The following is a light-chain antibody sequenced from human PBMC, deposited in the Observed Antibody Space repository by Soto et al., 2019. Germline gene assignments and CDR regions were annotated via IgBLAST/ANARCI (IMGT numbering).Light chain of an antibody. Sequence: EIVLTQSPDTLSLSPGETATLSCRASQSIYSSYLAWYQQKPGQAPSLVIYGAFTRATGIPDRISGSGSGTDFTLSISRLEPEDFAVYYCQQYGSSPYTFGQGTKLEI. J-gene: IGKJ2*01. V-gene: IGKV3-20*01. CDR1: QSIYSSY. CDR3: QQYGSSPYT. CDR2: GAF.